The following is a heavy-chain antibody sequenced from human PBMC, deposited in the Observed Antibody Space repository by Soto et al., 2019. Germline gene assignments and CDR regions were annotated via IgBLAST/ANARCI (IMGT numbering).Heavy chain of an antibody. J-gene: IGHJ4*02. Sequence: SGPTLVNPTQTLTLTCTFSGFSLTTSGVGVAWIRQPPGKALEWLALIYYNDEKRYSPSLSGRLTITKDTSKNQVVLTMTNMDPVDTATYSCAHSRGYGNSPTLDYWGPGXLVTVYS. D-gene: IGHD5-18*01. CDR2: IYYNDEK. CDR1: GFSLTTSGVG. V-gene: IGHV2-5*01. CDR3: AHSRGYGNSPTLDY.